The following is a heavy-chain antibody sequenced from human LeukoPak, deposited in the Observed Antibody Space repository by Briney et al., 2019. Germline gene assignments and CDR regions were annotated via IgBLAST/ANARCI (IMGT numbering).Heavy chain of an antibody. CDR3: AREGRFLEWLFAYYDYMDV. D-gene: IGHD3-3*01. J-gene: IGHJ6*03. V-gene: IGHV1-2*06. Sequence: ASVKVSCKASGYTFTGYYMHWVRQAPGQGLEWMGRINPNSGGTNYAQKFQGRVTMTRDTSISTAYMELSRLRSDDTAVYYCAREGRFLEWLFAYYDYMDVWGKGTTVTVSS. CDR1: GYTFTGYY. CDR2: INPNSGGT.